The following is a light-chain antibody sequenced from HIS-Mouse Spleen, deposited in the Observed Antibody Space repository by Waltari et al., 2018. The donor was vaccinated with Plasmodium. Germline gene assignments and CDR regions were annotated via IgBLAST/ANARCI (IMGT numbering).Light chain of an antibody. CDR1: QSVSSSY. V-gene: IGKV3-20*01. Sequence: IVLTQSPGTLSLSPGARATLSCRASQSVSSSYLAWYQQKPGQAPRLLIYGASSRATGIPDRFSGSGSGTDFTLTISRLEPEDFAVYYCQQYNNWSFTFGPGTKVDIK. J-gene: IGKJ3*01. CDR2: GAS. CDR3: QQYNNWSFT.